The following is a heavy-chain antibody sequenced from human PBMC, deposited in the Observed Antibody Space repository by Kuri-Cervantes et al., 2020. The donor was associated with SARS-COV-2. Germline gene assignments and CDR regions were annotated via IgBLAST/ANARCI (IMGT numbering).Heavy chain of an antibody. V-gene: IGHV1-69*10. CDR1: GYTFTSYA. D-gene: IGHD3-22*01. CDR3: ARDYYDSSGYYTDAFDI. Sequence: SVKVSCKASGYTFTSYAMNWVRQAPGQGLEWMGGIISILGIANYAQKFQGRVTITADKSTSTAYMELSSLRSEDTAVYYCARDYYDSSGYYTDAFDIWGQGTMVTVSS. J-gene: IGHJ3*02. CDR2: IISILGIA.